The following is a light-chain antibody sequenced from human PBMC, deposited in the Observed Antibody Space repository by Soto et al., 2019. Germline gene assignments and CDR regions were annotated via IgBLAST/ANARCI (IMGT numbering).Light chain of an antibody. CDR2: EIT. V-gene: IGLV2-14*01. CDR1: SSDVGGYNY. Sequence: QSALTQPASVSGSPGQSITISCTGTSSDVGGYNYVSWYQHHPGKAPKLIIFEITNRPSGVSNRFSGSTSGNAASLTISGLQAEDEADYYCTSYTSSNTLYVFGTGTKVTVL. J-gene: IGLJ1*01. CDR3: TSYTSSNTLYV.